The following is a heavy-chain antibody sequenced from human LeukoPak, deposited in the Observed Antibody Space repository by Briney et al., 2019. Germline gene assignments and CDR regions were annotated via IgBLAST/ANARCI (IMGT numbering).Heavy chain of an antibody. CDR1: GFTFSSYG. Sequence: PGGSLRDSCAASGFTFSSYGMHWVRQAPGEGLEWVAYIGYDGSKKYYSDSVKGRFTISRDNSKNTVHLQMNSLRAADTALYFCARGLGGSYYIAHWGQGPLVSVSS. CDR2: IGYDGSKK. V-gene: IGHV3-30*02. D-gene: IGHD1-26*01. CDR3: ARGLGGSYYIAH. J-gene: IGHJ5*02.